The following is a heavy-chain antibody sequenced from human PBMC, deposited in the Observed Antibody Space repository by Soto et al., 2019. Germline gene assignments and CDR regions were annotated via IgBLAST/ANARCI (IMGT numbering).Heavy chain of an antibody. D-gene: IGHD5-12*01. CDR1: GDTFTTYG. J-gene: IGHJ4*02. Sequence: QVQLVQSGAEVKKPGSSVKVSCKASGDTFTTYGISWVRQAPGQGLEWMGGIIPMFGILNYAQKFQGRVTIIADESSSTAYMELSSLRSEDTAMYYCATRWRRDGYHFDSWGQGTLVAVSS. V-gene: IGHV1-69*12. CDR3: ATRWRRDGYHFDS. CDR2: IIPMFGIL.